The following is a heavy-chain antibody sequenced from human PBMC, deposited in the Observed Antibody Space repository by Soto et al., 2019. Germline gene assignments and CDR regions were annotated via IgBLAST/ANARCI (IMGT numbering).Heavy chain of an antibody. CDR2: ISGSGGNT. J-gene: IGHJ6*02. V-gene: IGHV3-23*01. D-gene: IGHD3-3*01. CDR3: APVLRFPLDGMDV. Sequence: PGGSLRLSCAASGFTFSSYAMSWVRQAPGKGLEWVSAISGSGGNTYYADSGKGRFTISRDNSKNTLYLQMNSLRVEDTAVYYCAPVLRFPLDGMDVWGQGTTVTVSS. CDR1: GFTFSSYA.